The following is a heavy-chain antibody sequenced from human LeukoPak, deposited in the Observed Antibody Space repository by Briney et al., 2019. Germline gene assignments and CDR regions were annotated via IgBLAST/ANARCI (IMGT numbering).Heavy chain of an antibody. V-gene: IGHV3-23*01. CDR3: AKCSSTSCTLYYFDY. CDR1: GFTFSSYA. Sequence: GGSLRLSCAASGFTFSSYAMSWVRQAPGKGLEWVSAISGSGGSTYYADSVKGRFTISRDNSKNTLYLQMNSLRAEDTAVYYRAKCSSTSCTLYYFDYWGQGTLVTVSS. D-gene: IGHD2-2*01. CDR2: ISGSGGST. J-gene: IGHJ4*02.